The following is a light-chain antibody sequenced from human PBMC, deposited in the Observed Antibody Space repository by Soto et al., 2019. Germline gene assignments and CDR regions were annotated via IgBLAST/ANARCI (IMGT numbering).Light chain of an antibody. Sequence: DIQMTQSPSTLSASVGDRVTITCRASQSINTWLAWYQQKPGKAPKLLIYDASSLESGVPSRFSGSGSGTEFTLTISSLQPDDFATYYCQQFGTFAQGTKVEIQ. CDR3: QQFGT. J-gene: IGKJ1*01. CDR2: DAS. CDR1: QSINTW. V-gene: IGKV1-5*01.